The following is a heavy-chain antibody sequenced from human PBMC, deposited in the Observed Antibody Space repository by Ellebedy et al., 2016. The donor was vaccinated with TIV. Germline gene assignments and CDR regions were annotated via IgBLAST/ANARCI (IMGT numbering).Heavy chain of an antibody. V-gene: IGHV3-11*01. CDR1: GFTFSDYY. CDR3: ARDPSSFLPSIAAAGAFDY. J-gene: IGHJ4*02. Sequence: PGGSLRLSCAASGFTFSDYYMSWIRQAPGKGLEWVSYISSSGSTIYYADSVKGRFTISRDNAKNSLYLQMNSLRAEDKAVYYCARDPSSFLPSIAAAGAFDYWGQGTLVTVSS. CDR2: ISSSGSTI. D-gene: IGHD6-13*01.